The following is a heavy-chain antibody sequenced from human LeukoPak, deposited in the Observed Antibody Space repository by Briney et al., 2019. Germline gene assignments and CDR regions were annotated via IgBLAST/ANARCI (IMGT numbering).Heavy chain of an antibody. CDR3: ARAIASYGDSAY. D-gene: IGHD5-18*01. CDR1: GFKFSSFS. Sequence: GGSLRLSCAASGFKFSSFSMNWVRQAPGKGLEWLSYINSTSSAIYYADSLKGRFTISRDNAKNSLYLQMNSLRAEDTAVYYCARAIASYGDSAYWGQGTLVTVSS. V-gene: IGHV3-48*04. J-gene: IGHJ4*02. CDR2: INSTSSAI.